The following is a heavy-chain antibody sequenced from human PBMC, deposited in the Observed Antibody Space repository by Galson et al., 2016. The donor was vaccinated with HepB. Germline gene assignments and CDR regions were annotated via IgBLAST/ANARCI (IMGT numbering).Heavy chain of an antibody. CDR1: GLSLTTDGVA. V-gene: IGHV2-5*02. J-gene: IGHJ3*01. CDR3: ALRPAHKSKYYRPGGGFDL. CDR2: IYWDEDA. D-gene: IGHD3-16*01. Sequence: PALVKPTQTLTLTCTFSGLSLTTDGVAVGWIRQPPGKALEWLALIYWDEDARYTPFLQSRLSITKDTSKNQVVLTMTNMDSVDTATYYCALRPAHKSKYYRPGGGFDLWGQGTVVIVSS.